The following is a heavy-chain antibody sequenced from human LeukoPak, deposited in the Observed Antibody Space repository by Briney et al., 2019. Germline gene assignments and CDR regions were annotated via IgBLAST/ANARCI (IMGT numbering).Heavy chain of an antibody. J-gene: IGHJ4*02. CDR1: GFTFRNAW. CDR3: TTIRGYCSSTSCYALDY. D-gene: IGHD2-2*01. CDR2: IKSKTDGGTT. Sequence: PGGSLRLSCAASGFTFRNAWMSWVRQAPGKGLEWVGRIKSKTDGGTTDYAAPVKGRFTISRDDSKNTLYLQMNSLKTEDTAVYYCTTIRGYCSSTSCYALDYWGQGTLVTVSS. V-gene: IGHV3-15*01.